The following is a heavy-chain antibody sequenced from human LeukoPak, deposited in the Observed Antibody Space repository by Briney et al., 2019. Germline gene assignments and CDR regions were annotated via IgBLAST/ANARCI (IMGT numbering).Heavy chain of an antibody. V-gene: IGHV4-34*01. J-gene: IGHJ4*02. Sequence: PPETLSLTCAVYGGSFSGYYWSWIRQPPGKGLEWIGEINHSGSTNYNPSLKSRVTISVDTSKNQFSLKLSSVTAADTAVYYCARGRKVRGVIITDWGQGTLVTVSS. CDR2: INHSGST. D-gene: IGHD3-10*01. CDR1: GGSFSGYY. CDR3: ARGRKVRGVIITD.